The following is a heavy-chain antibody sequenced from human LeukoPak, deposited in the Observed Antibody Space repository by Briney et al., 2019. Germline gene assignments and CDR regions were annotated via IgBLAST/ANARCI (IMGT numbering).Heavy chain of an antibody. J-gene: IGHJ3*02. CDR2: IYYSGST. CDR3: AREKIVNSDAFDI. D-gene: IGHD2/OR15-2a*01. Sequence: SETLSLTCTVSGGSISSYYWSWTRHPPGKGLECIGSIYYSGSTYYNPSLKSRFTISVDTSKNQFSLKLSSVTAADTAVYYCAREKIVNSDAFDIWGQGTMVTVSS. V-gene: IGHV4-39*02. CDR1: GGSISSYY.